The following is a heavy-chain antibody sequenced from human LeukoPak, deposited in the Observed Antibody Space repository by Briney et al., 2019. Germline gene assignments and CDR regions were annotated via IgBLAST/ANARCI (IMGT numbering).Heavy chain of an antibody. Sequence: SETLSLTCTVSGGSISRYYWSWLXXXXXXGLGCIGYIYYSGSSNYNPSLKGRVTIXVETSKDQCSLKLSSVTAADTAVYYFARAGSGGGYFDYWGQGTLVTVSS. CDR2: IYYSGSS. J-gene: IGHJ4*02. CDR1: GGSISRYY. D-gene: IGHD2-15*01. CDR3: ARAGSGGGYFDY. V-gene: IGHV4-59*01.